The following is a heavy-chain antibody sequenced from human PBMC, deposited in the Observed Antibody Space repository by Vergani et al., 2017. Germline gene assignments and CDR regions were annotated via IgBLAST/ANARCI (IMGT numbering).Heavy chain of an antibody. V-gene: IGHV1-69*12. CDR1: GGTFSSYA. D-gene: IGHD5-12*01. Sequence: QVQLVQSGAEVKKPGSSVKVSCKASGGTFSSYAISWVRQAPGQGLEWMGGIIPIFGTANYAQKFQGRVTITADESTSTAYMELSSLRSEDTAVYYCAIDLGGYSGYGENWFDPWGQGTLVTVSS. CDR3: AIDLGGYSGYGENWFDP. J-gene: IGHJ5*02. CDR2: IIPIFGTA.